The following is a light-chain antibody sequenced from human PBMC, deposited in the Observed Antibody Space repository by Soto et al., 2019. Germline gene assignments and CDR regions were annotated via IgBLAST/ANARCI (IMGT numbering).Light chain of an antibody. CDR3: QQYGGSPVT. CDR2: GAS. Sequence: IVLTQSPGILSLSPGERATLSCRASQTVIGSALAWYQQKPAQAPRLLDYGASNRATGLPDRFSGSGSGTDFTLTISRLEPEDFAFYFCQQYGGSPVTFGGGTTLEI. V-gene: IGKV3-20*01. J-gene: IGKJ4*01. CDR1: QTVIGSA.